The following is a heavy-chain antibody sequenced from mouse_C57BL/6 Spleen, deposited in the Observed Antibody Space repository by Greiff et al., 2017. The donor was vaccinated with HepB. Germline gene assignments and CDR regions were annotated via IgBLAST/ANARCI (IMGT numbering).Heavy chain of an antibody. CDR2: INPNNGGT. CDR1: GYTFTDYY. CDR3: ARDLTYAMDY. D-gene: IGHD4-1*01. J-gene: IGHJ4*01. Sequence: EVQLQQSGPELVKPGASVKISCKASGYTFTDYYMNWVKQSHGKSLEWIGDINPNNGGTSYNQKFKGKATLTVDKSSSTAYMELRSLTSEDSAVYYCARDLTYAMDYWGQGTSVTVPS. V-gene: IGHV1-26*01.